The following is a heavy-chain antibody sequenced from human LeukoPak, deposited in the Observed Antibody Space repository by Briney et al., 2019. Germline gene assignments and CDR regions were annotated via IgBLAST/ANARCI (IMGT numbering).Heavy chain of an antibody. D-gene: IGHD6-19*01. CDR1: GGSLSSYY. Sequence: SETLSLTCTVSGGSLSSYYWSWIRQPPGKGLEWIGYIYYSGSTNYNPSLKSRVTISVDTSKSQFSLSLSSVTAADTAVYYCARGPYSSGWYPSLGAFDIWGQGTMVTVSS. CDR3: ARGPYSSGWYPSLGAFDI. V-gene: IGHV4-59*12. CDR2: IYYSGST. J-gene: IGHJ3*02.